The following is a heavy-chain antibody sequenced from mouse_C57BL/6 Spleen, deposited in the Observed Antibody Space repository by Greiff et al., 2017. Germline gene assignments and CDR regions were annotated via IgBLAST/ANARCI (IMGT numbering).Heavy chain of an antibody. D-gene: IGHD1-1*01. CDR3: AKNPHYYGSSDYAMDY. V-gene: IGHV2-5*01. CDR2: IWRGGST. J-gene: IGHJ4*01. Sequence: QVQLQQSGPGLVQPSQSLSITCTVSGFSLTSYGVHWVRQSPGKGLEWLGVIWRGGSTDYNAAFMSRLSITKDNSKSQVFFKMNSLQADDTAIYYWAKNPHYYGSSDYAMDYWGQGTSVTVSS. CDR1: GFSLTSYG.